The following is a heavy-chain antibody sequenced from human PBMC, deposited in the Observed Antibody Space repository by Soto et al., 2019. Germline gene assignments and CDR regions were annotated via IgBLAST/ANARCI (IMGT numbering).Heavy chain of an antibody. CDR3: ARLGCSGGSCYHYYGMDV. CDR1: GGSISSSSYY. V-gene: IGHV4-39*01. D-gene: IGHD2-15*01. CDR2: IYYSGST. Sequence: SETLSLTCTVSGGSISSSSYYWGWIRQPPGKGLEWIGSIYYSGSTYYNPSLKSRVTISVDTSKNQFSLKLSSVTAADTAVYYCARLGCSGGSCYHYYGMDVWGQGTTVTVSS. J-gene: IGHJ6*02.